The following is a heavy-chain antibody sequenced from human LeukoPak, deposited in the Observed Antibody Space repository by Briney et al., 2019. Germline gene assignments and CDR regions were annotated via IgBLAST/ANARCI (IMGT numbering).Heavy chain of an antibody. J-gene: IGHJ3*02. CDR1: RFSFSTYP. CDR3: AKPLLPTASGTGLAFDI. V-gene: IGHV3-23*01. Sequence: GGSLRLSCEASRFSFSTYPMGWVRRAPGKGLEWVSGISASGDVTFHADPLKGRFTISRDNSKNTLYLQMDSLRAEDTAKYYCAKPLLPTASGTGLAFDIWGQGKMVTVSA. CDR2: ISASGDVT. D-gene: IGHD1-26*01.